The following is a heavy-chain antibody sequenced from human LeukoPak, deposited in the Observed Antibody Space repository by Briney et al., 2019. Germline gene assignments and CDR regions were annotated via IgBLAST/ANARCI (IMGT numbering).Heavy chain of an antibody. CDR3: ARGGGSMAVTYGLCYFDL. D-gene: IGHD3-10*02. V-gene: IGHV1-2*06. CDR2: INFKKVGT. CDR1: GYTFTDHY. Sequence: ASVKVSCKASGYTFTDHYMHWVRQAPGQGLEWMARINFKKVGTNYAQTFQGRVTMSRDTSISTAYTEKSRLRSDDTAVYYCARGGGSMAVTYGLCYFDLWGRGTLVTVSS. J-gene: IGHJ2*01.